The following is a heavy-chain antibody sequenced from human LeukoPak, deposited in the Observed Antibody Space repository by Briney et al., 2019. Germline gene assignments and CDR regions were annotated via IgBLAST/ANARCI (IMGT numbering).Heavy chain of an antibody. Sequence: ASVNVSCKASGYTFTGYYMHWVRQTPRQGLEWMGWINPNRGGTHYAQKFQGRVTLTRDTSISTAYMELSRLRSDDTAVYYCARAPSTGDYWGQGTLVTVSS. J-gene: IGHJ4*02. V-gene: IGHV1-2*02. CDR1: GYTFTGYY. D-gene: IGHD1-1*01. CDR3: ARAPSTGDY. CDR2: INPNRGGT.